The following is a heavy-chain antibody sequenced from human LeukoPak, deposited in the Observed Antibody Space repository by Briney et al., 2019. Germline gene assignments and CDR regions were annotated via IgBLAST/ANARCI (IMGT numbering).Heavy chain of an antibody. CDR3: AELGITMIGGV. D-gene: IGHD3-10*02. CDR2: ISSSGSTI. Sequence: GGSLRLSCAASGFTFSDCYMSWVRQAPGKGLEWVSYISSSGSTIYYVDSVKGRFTISRDNAKNSLYLQMNSLRAEDTAVYYCAELGITMIGGVWGKGTTVTISS. V-gene: IGHV3-11*04. CDR1: GFTFSDCY. J-gene: IGHJ6*04.